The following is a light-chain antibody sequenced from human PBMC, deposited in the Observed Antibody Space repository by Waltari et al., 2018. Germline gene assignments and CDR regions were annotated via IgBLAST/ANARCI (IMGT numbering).Light chain of an antibody. J-gene: IGLJ2*01. CDR3: SSYISSSTLEL. CDR2: DVS. CDR1: SSDVGAYNY. Sequence: QSALTQPASVSGSPGQSITISCTGTSSDVGAYNYVSLYQQHPGKAPNLIIFDVSNRPSGVSNRFSGSKSGNTASLTISGLQAEDEADYYCSSYISSSTLELFGGGTSLTVL. V-gene: IGLV2-14*03.